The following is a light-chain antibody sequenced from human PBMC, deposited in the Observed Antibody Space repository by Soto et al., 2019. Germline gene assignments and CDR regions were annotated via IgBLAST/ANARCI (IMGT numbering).Light chain of an antibody. CDR1: QSVSSSY. J-gene: IGKJ1*01. CDR2: GAS. V-gene: IGKV3-20*01. CDR3: QQYGRSPWT. Sequence: EIVLTQSPGTLSLSPGERATLSCRASQSVSSSYLAWYQHKPGQAPRLLIYGASSRATDIPDRFSGSGSGTDFTLTITRLEPEDFAVYYWQQYGRSPWTFGQGTKVEIK.